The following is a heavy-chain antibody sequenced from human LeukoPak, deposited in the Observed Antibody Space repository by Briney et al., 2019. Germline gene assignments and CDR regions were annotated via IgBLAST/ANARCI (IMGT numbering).Heavy chain of an antibody. CDR3: AKDHNLGYCSGGSCYYFDY. D-gene: IGHD2-15*01. CDR1: AFTFSSYG. J-gene: IGHJ4*02. V-gene: IGHV3-30*02. CDR2: IRYDGSNK. Sequence: GGFLRLSCAASAFTFSSYGMHWVRQAPGKGLEWVAFIRYDGSNKYYADSVKGRFTISRDNSKNTLYLQMNSLRAEDTAVYYCAKDHNLGYCSGGSCYYFDYWGQGTLVTVSS.